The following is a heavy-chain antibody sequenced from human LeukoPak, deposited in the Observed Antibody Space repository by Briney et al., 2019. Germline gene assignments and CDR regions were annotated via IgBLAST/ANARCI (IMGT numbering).Heavy chain of an antibody. D-gene: IGHD3-10*01. V-gene: IGHV3-23*01. Sequence: PGGSLRLSCAASGFTFNSYAMSWVRQAPGKGLEWVSGISGSGGSTYYADSVKGRFTISRDNSKNTLYLHMNSLIPEDTAVYFCAKDWKFYYVSGSFFPDNWGQGTLVTVSS. CDR3: AKDWKFYYVSGSFFPDN. CDR1: GFTFNSYA. CDR2: ISGSGGST. J-gene: IGHJ4*02.